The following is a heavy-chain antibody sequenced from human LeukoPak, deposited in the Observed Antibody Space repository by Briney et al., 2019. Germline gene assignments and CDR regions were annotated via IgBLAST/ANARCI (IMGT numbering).Heavy chain of an antibody. J-gene: IGHJ4*02. D-gene: IGHD3-10*01. CDR3: ARRGVPDY. CDR2: VYQSGTT. Sequence: SETLSLTCTVSGFSISSGHYWGWVRQPPGAGLEWIGSVYQSGTTYYNPSLKSRVTTSVDTSKNQFSLKLSSVTAADTAVYYCARRGVPDYWGQGTLVTVSS. CDR1: GFSISSGHY. V-gene: IGHV4-38-2*02.